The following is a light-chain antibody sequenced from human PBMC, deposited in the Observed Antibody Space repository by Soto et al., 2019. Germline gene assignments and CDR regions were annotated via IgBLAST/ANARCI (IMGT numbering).Light chain of an antibody. J-gene: IGKJ1*01. CDR1: QSISSW. Sequence: IQMTQSPSTLSASLGDRVTITCRASQSISSWLAWYQQKPGKAPKLLIYDASSLESGVPSRFSGSGSGTEFTLTISSLQADDFATYYCQQYNTYSSWTFGQGTKVDIK. CDR3: QQYNTYSSWT. CDR2: DAS. V-gene: IGKV1-5*01.